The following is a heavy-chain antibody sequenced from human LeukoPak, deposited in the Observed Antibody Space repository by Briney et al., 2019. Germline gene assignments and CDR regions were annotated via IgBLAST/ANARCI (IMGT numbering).Heavy chain of an antibody. V-gene: IGHV3-11*04. D-gene: IGHD1-1*01. CDR1: GFTLTDFY. CDR3: ARPRKYNWNDGHAFDI. J-gene: IGHJ3*02. Sequence: PGGSLRLSCVASGFTLTDFYMNWIRQAPGKGLEWVSYMSGSGGTIYYADSVKGRFTISRDNAKNSLYLQMNSLRAEDTAVYFCARPRKYNWNDGHAFDIWGQGTMVTVSS. CDR2: MSGSGGTI.